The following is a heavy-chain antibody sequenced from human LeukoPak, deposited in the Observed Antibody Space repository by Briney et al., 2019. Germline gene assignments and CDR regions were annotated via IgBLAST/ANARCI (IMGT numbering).Heavy chain of an antibody. J-gene: IGHJ4*02. V-gene: IGHV4-39*01. Sequence: PSETLSLTCTVSGGPISSSSYYWGWIRQPPGKGLEWIGSIYYSGSTYYNPSLKSRVTISVDTSKNQFSLKLSSVTAADTAVYYCASLHYDFWSGYYKGGDYWGQGTLVTVSS. D-gene: IGHD3-3*01. CDR2: IYYSGST. CDR1: GGPISSSSYY. CDR3: ASLHYDFWSGYYKGGDY.